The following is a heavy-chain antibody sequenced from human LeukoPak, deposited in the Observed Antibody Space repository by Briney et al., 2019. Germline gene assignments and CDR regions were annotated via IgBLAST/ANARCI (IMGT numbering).Heavy chain of an antibody. CDR1: GYTFTSNY. V-gene: IGHV1-46*01. CDR2: ISPSGGST. J-gene: IGHJ6*03. D-gene: IGHD5-18*01. Sequence: EASVKVSCKAFGYTFTSNYMHWVRQAPGQGPEWMGVISPSGGSTTYAQKFQGRVTLTRDMSTSTDYLELSSLRSEDTAVYYCARSKASDTAMVFHLLGYYYYMDAWGKGTTVTVSS. CDR3: ARSKASDTAMVFHLLGYYYYMDA.